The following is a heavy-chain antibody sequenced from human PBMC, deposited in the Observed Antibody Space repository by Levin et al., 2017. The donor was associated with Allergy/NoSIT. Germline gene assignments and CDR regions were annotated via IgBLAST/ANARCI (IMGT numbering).Heavy chain of an antibody. V-gene: IGHV1-18*01. CDR1: GYTFTTYG. CDR2: ISGYNDNT. Sequence: PGGSLRLSCKASGYTFTTYGMSWVRQAPGQGLEWMGWISGYNDNTKLAQKFHGRVTMTTDTSTSTAYMELRSLRFDDTAIYYCARCGVVRRVRGDDAFDIWGQGTMVTVSS. D-gene: IGHD3-10*01. CDR3: ARCGVVRRVRGDDAFDI. J-gene: IGHJ3*02.